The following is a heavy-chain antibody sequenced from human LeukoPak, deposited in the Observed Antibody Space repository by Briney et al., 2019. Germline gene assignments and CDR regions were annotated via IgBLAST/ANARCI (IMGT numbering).Heavy chain of an antibody. D-gene: IGHD3-10*01. Sequence: AGGSLRLSCAASGFTFSSYEMNWVRQAPGKGLEWVAFIRYDGSNKYYADSVKGRFTISRDNSKNTLYLQMNSLRAEDTAVYYCAIMVRGNYWGQGTPVTVSS. V-gene: IGHV3-30*02. CDR1: GFTFSSYE. CDR3: AIMVRGNY. CDR2: IRYDGSNK. J-gene: IGHJ4*02.